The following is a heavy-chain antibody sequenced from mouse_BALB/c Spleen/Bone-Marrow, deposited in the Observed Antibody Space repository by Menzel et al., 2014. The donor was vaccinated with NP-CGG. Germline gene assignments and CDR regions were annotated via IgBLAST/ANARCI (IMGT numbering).Heavy chain of an antibody. Sequence: EVQLQESGPELVKPGASVKMSCKASGYTFTSYIMHWVKQKPGQGLEWIGYINPYNDGTKYNEKFKGKATLTSDKSSSTAYMELSSLTSEDFAVYYCARRWLPYAMDYWGQGTSVTVSS. V-gene: IGHV1-14*01. D-gene: IGHD2-3*01. CDR3: ARRWLPYAMDY. CDR1: GYTFTSYI. CDR2: INPYNDGT. J-gene: IGHJ4*01.